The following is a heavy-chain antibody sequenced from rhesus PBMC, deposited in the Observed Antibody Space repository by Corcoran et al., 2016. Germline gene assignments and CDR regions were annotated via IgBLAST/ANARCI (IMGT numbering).Heavy chain of an antibody. CDR2: IYGCRWST. CDR3: ARGIHCSDSGCSLP. V-gene: IGHV4-160*01. Sequence: QVQLQESGPGLVKPSETLSLTCAVSGGSFSSYWWGWIRQPPGKGLEWIGRIYGCRWSTEYNPSLKSRATISRDTSKNQFSLKLSSVTAADTAVYYCARGIHCSDSGCSLPWGQGVLVTVSS. J-gene: IGHJ4*01. CDR1: GGSFSSYW. D-gene: IGHD2-33*01.